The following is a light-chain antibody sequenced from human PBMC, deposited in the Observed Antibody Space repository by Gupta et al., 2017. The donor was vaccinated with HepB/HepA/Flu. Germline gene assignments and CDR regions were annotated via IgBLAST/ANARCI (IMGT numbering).Light chain of an antibody. V-gene: IGKV1-5*03. J-gene: IGKJ2*01. CDR1: QYITGQ. CDR3: QPYNSYFPYT. CDR2: EAS. Sequence: SQVTQSPSTLSASVGDRVTITCRTNQYITGQLVWYQQKPGAAPNLLIYEASTLHSGVPSRFSGSGSWTKFTLTISILQPDDVSTYYCQPYNSYFPYTFGQGTKVQI.